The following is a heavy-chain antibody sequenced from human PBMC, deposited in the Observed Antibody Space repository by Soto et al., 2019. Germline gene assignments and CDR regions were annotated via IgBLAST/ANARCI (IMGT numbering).Heavy chain of an antibody. CDR2: ISSSGTTI. D-gene: IGHD3-3*01. CDR3: ARERLRTGDY. V-gene: IGHV3-11*01. Sequence: PWGSLSLSCAASGFTFIDYYIICIRQSPWKGLEWVSYISSSGTTIYHADSVKGRFTISRDNAKNSLYLQMNSLRAEDTAVYYCARERLRTGDYWGQGTLVTVSS. CDR1: GFTFIDYY. J-gene: IGHJ4*02.